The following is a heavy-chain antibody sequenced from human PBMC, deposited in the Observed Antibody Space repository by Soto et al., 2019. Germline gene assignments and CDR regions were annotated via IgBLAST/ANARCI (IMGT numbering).Heavy chain of an antibody. CDR2: ISGSGGST. V-gene: IGHV3-23*01. CDR3: AKEDSSGPDYYYYYGMDV. Sequence: PGGSLRLSCAASGFTFSSYAMSWVRQAPGKGLEWVSAISGSGGSTYYADSVKGRFTISRDNSKNTLYLQMNSPRAEDTAVYYCAKEDSSGPDYYYYYGMDVWGQGTTVTVAS. CDR1: GFTFSSYA. D-gene: IGHD3-22*01. J-gene: IGHJ6*02.